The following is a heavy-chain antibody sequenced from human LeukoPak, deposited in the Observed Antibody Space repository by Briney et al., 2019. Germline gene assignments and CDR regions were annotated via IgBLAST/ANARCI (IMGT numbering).Heavy chain of an antibody. V-gene: IGHV3-66*01. CDR1: GFTFSSYA. Sequence: GGSLRLSCAASGFTFSSYAMSWVRQAPGKGLEWVSIIYSGGSTYYADSVKGRFTISRDNSKNTLYLQMNSLRAEDTAVYYCARGPSGYSYGSRFDYWGQGTLVTVSS. CDR3: ARGPSGYSYGSRFDY. D-gene: IGHD5-18*01. CDR2: IYSGGST. J-gene: IGHJ4*02.